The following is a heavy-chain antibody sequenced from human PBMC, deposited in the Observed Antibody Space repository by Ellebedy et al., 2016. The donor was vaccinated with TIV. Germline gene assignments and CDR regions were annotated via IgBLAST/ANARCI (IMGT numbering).Heavy chain of an antibody. D-gene: IGHD6-6*01. CDR3: ASRAARPD. CDR1: GFTFSSYS. J-gene: IGHJ4*02. CDR2: ISSSSSTI. Sequence: GESLKISCAASGFTFSSYSMNWVRQAPGKGLEWVSYISSSSSTIYYADSVKGRFTISRDNAKNSLYLQMNSLRDEDTAVYYCASRAARPDWGQGTLVTVSS. V-gene: IGHV3-48*02.